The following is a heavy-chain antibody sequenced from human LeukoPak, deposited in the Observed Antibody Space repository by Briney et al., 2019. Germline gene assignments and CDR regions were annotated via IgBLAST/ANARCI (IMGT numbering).Heavy chain of an antibody. Sequence: GGSLRLSCAASGFTFSNSWMSWVRQAPGKGLEWVANIKQDGSEKYYVDSVKGRFTISRDNAKNSLYLQMNSLRAEDTAVYYCARPLRAGYSSDYWGQGTLVTVSS. V-gene: IGHV3-7*01. CDR2: IKQDGSEK. CDR1: GFTFSNSW. J-gene: IGHJ4*02. CDR3: ARPLRAGYSSDY. D-gene: IGHD5-18*01.